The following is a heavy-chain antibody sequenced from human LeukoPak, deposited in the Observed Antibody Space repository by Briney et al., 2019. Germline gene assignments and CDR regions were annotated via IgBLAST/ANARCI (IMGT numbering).Heavy chain of an antibody. V-gene: IGHV4-30-4*01. J-gene: IGHJ6*02. CDR1: GGSISSYY. Sequence: SETLSLTCTVSGGSISSYYWSWIRQPPGKGLEWIGYIYYSGSTYYNPSLKSRVTISVDTSKNQFSLRLSSVTAADTAVYYCARDYYGMDVWGQGTTVTVSS. CDR2: IYYSGST. CDR3: ARDYYGMDV.